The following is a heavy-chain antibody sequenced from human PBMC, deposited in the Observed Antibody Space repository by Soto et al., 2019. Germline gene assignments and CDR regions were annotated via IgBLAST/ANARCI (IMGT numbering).Heavy chain of an antibody. V-gene: IGHV3-30*18. CDR3: AKTPRRYYDSSGYYQPPEYFQH. CDR1: GFTFSSYG. CDR2: ISYDGSNK. Sequence: GGSLRLSCAASGFTFSSYGMHWVRQAPGKGLEWVAVISYDGSNKYYADSVKGRFTISRDNSKNTLYLQMNRLRAEDTAVYYCAKTPRRYYDSSGYYQPPEYFQHWGQGTRVTVAS. D-gene: IGHD3-22*01. J-gene: IGHJ1*01.